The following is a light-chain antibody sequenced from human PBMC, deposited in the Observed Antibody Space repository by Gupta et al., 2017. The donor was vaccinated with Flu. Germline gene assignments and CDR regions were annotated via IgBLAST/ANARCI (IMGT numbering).Light chain of an antibody. CDR3: QQGHSYHLMYS. CDR1: QSISRY. Sequence: DLHMTHSPSSLSASVGDRVTITCRASQSISRYLNWYQKKPGKAPKLLIYDASSLQRGVKSMFRGSGDGTDFNLTIISSQLEDFAPYYCQQGHSYHLMYSFGQGTKLEIK. CDR2: DAS. V-gene: IGKV1-39*01. J-gene: IGKJ2*03.